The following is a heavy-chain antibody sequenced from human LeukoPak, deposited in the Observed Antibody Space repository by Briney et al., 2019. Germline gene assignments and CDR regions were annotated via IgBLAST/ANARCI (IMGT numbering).Heavy chain of an antibody. CDR2: MYYSGST. CDR1: GGSISSSTYC. CDR3: ARDEGFY. Sequence: SETLSLTCTVSGGSISSSTYCWSWVRQPPGKGLEWIGCMYYSGSTYYSSSLKGRVTISLDTPRNQFSLRLNSVTASDTAVYYCARDEGFYWGQGTLVTVSS. J-gene: IGHJ4*02. V-gene: IGHV4-39*02.